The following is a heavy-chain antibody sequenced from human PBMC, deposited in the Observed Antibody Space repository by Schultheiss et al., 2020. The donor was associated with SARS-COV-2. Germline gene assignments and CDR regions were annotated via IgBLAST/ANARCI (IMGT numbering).Heavy chain of an antibody. Sequence: ASVKVSCKASGYTFTGYYMHWVRQAPGQGLEWMGIINPSGGSTSYAQKFQGRVTMTRDTSTSTVYMELSSLRSEDTAVYYCARGGIVVVPAARSYYYYGMDVWGQGTTVTVSS. CDR1: GYTFTGYY. CDR3: ARGGIVVVPAARSYYYYGMDV. J-gene: IGHJ6*02. V-gene: IGHV1-46*01. CDR2: INPSGGST. D-gene: IGHD2-2*01.